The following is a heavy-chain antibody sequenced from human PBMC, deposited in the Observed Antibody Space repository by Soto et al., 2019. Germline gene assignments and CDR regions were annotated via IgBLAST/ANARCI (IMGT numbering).Heavy chain of an antibody. D-gene: IGHD6-13*01. J-gene: IGHJ6*02. CDR1: GYTFTSYA. CDR2: INAGNGNT. V-gene: IGHV1-3*01. CDR3: ATGYSSSWYELRYYYYYGMDV. Sequence: ASVKVSCKASGYTFTSYAMHWVRQAPGQRLERMGWINAGNGNTRYSQKFQGRVTITRDTSASTAYMELSSLRSEDTAVYYCATGYSSSWYELRYYYYYGMDVWGQGTTVTVSS.